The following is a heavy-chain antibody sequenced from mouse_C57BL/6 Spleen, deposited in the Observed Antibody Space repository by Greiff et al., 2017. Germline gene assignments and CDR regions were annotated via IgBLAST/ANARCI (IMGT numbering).Heavy chain of an antibody. Sequence: VQLQRSGPELVKPGASVKISCKASGYTFTDYYMNWVKQSHGKSLEWIGDINPNNGGTSYNQKFKGKATLTVDKSSSTAYMELRSLTSEDSAVYYCANLYGNYAYWGQGTLVTVSA. J-gene: IGHJ3*01. CDR3: ANLYGNYAY. D-gene: IGHD2-1*01. CDR2: INPNNGGT. CDR1: GYTFTDYY. V-gene: IGHV1-26*01.